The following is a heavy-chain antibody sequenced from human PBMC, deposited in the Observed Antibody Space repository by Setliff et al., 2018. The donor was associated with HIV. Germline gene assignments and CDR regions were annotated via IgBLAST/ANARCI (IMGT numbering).Heavy chain of an antibody. CDR2: ISSSCTI. CDR1: GFTFSDYY. V-gene: IGHV3-11*04. CDR3: ARDQSSSWTTGLDY. J-gene: IGHJ4*02. D-gene: IGHD6-13*01. Sequence: PGGSLRLSCAASGFTFSDYYMNWVPQAPGKGLEWVSSISSSCTIYYADSVKGRFTISRDNAKNSLFLQMNSLRAEDTSMYYCARDQSSSWTTGLDYWGQGALVTVSS.